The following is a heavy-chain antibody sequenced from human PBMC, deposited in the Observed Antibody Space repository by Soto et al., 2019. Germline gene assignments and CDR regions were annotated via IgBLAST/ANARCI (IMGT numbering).Heavy chain of an antibody. Sequence: ASVKVSCKASGYTFTRYYIHWLRQAPGQGPEWMGVINPSAATSTYAQRFQGRVTMTWDTSTSTVNMELTSLRSDDTAVYYCAREGPTGDYYGMDVWGQGTAVTVSS. D-gene: IGHD2-8*02. CDR2: INPSAATS. J-gene: IGHJ6*02. V-gene: IGHV1-46*01. CDR3: AREGPTGDYYGMDV. CDR1: GYTFTRYY.